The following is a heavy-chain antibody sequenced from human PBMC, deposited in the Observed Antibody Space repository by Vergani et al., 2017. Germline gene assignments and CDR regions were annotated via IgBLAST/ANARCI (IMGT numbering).Heavy chain of an antibody. D-gene: IGHD6-19*01. Sequence: QVQLVQSGAEVKKPGASVKVSCKASGYTFTSYYMHWVRQAPGQGLEWMGIINPSGGSTSYAQKFQGRVTMTRDTSTRTVYMELSSLRSEDTAVYYCARGVQGAVAGTSVFHYYYGMDVWGQGTTVTVSS. CDR2: INPSGGST. CDR3: ARGVQGAVAGTSVFHYYYGMDV. CDR1: GYTFTSYY. J-gene: IGHJ6*02. V-gene: IGHV1-46*01.